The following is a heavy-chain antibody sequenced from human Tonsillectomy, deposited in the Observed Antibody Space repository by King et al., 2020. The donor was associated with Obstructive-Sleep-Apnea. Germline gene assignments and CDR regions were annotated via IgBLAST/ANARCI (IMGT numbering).Heavy chain of an antibody. D-gene: IGHD3-22*01. V-gene: IGHV3-23*04. CDR3: AKTQRSYYDTSGYWRDAFDI. J-gene: IGHJ3*02. CDR1: GFTFSSYA. Sequence: VQLVESGGGLVQPGGSLRLSCAASGFTFSSYAMSWVRQAPGKGLEWVSTISGSGGSTYDADSVKGRFTISRDNSENTLELQMNSLRAEDTAVYYCAKTQRSYYDTSGYWRDAFDIWGQGTMVTVSS. CDR2: ISGSGGST.